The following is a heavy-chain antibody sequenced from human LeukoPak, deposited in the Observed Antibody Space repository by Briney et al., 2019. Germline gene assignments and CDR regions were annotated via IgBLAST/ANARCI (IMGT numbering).Heavy chain of an antibody. CDR1: GFTFINYW. D-gene: IGHD2-15*01. CDR2: INNDGSTT. Sequence: GGSLRLSCAASGFTFINYWMYWVRQAPGEGLVWVSHINNDGSTTTYADSVKGRFTISRDNAKNTLYLHVNSLRAEDTAVYYCARGGFCSGADCRGSFDYWGQGSLVTVSS. V-gene: IGHV3-74*01. J-gene: IGHJ4*02. CDR3: ARGGFCSGADCRGSFDY.